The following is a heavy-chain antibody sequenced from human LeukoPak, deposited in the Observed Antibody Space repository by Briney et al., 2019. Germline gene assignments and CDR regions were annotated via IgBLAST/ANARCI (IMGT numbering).Heavy chain of an antibody. D-gene: IGHD3-22*01. V-gene: IGHV5-51*01. CDR1: GYSFTNYW. CDR2: IYPGDSDT. CDR3: ARPIVYDSSGYYPGAFDI. Sequence: GESLKISCKGSGYSFTNYWIGWVRQMPGKGLECVGIIYPGDSDTRYSPSFQGQVTISADKSISPAYLQWSSLKASDTAMYYCARPIVYDSSGYYPGAFDIWGQGTMVTVSS. J-gene: IGHJ3*02.